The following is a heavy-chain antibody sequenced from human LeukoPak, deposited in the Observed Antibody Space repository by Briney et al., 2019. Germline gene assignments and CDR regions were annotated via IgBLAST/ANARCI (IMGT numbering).Heavy chain of an antibody. Sequence: PGGSLRLSCAASGFTFSAYWMTWVRQAPGKGLAWVANIIEGGDVKYYVDSVKGRFTISRDNTKNSLYLQMTSLRADDTAVYYCARVKQWLRPAFDIWGQGTMVTVSS. CDR1: GFTFSAYW. D-gene: IGHD6-19*01. J-gene: IGHJ3*02. CDR3: ARVKQWLRPAFDI. CDR2: IIEGGDVK. V-gene: IGHV3-7*01.